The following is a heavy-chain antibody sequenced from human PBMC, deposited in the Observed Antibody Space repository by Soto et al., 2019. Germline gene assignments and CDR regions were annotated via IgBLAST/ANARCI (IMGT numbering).Heavy chain of an antibody. Sequence: EVQLLESGGGLVQPGGSLRLSCAASGFTFSSYAMSWVRQAPGKGLEWVSAISGSGGSTYYADSVKGRFTISRDNSKNTLYLQMNSLRAEDTAVYYCARVVNGYYYYYGMDVWGQGTTVTVSS. V-gene: IGHV3-23*01. CDR1: GFTFSSYA. CDR2: ISGSGGST. CDR3: ARVVNGYYYYYGMDV. J-gene: IGHJ6*02. D-gene: IGHD2-8*01.